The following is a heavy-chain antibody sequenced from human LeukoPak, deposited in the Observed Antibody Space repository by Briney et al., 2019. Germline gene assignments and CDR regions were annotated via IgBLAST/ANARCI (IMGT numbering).Heavy chain of an antibody. Sequence: PGGALRLSCAASGFTFSNYAMSWVRQAPGKGLEWLASINARATSPYYADSVKGRFAIPRDNSENTLHLQMTSLRADDTAVYYCAKESWFGEPSLDHWGQGALVTVSA. J-gene: IGHJ4*02. V-gene: IGHV3-23*01. D-gene: IGHD3-10*01. CDR3: AKESWFGEPSLDH. CDR2: INARATSP. CDR1: GFTFSNYA.